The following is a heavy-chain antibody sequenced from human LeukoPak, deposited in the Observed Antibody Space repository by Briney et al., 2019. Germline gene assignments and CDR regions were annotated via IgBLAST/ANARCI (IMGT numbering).Heavy chain of an antibody. V-gene: IGHV3-74*01. CDR2: INVDETSA. Sequence: GGSLRLSCAASGFTFSNYLMHWVRQAPGKGLVWVSRINVDETSAYADSVRGRFTISRDNAKNTMYLQMNSLRAEDTAVYFCGRGGDGIDNWGQGTTVIVSS. CDR1: GFTFSNYL. CDR3: GRGGDGIDN. J-gene: IGHJ3*02.